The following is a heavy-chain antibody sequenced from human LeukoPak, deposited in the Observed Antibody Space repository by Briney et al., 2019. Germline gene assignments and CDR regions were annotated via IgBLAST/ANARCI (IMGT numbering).Heavy chain of an antibody. D-gene: IGHD3-9*01. Sequence: GGSLRLSCAASGFTFGNAWMSWVRQAPGKGLEWVGRIKSKTDGGTTDYAAPVKGRFTISRDDSKNTLYLQMNSLKTEDTAVYYCTTDRGGYFDWLFQFDYWGQGTLVTVSS. CDR3: TTDRGGYFDWLFQFDY. CDR1: GFTFGNAW. CDR2: IKSKTDGGTT. J-gene: IGHJ4*02. V-gene: IGHV3-15*01.